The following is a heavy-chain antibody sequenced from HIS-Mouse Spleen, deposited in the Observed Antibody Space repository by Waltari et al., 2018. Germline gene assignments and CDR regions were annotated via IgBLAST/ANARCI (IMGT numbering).Heavy chain of an antibody. Sequence: QLQLQESGPGLVKPSETLSLTCTVSGGSISSSSYYWGWIRQPPGKGLEWIGSIYYSGRPYYNPSLKSRVTISVDTSKNQFSLKLSSVTAADTAAYYCAREIPYSSSWYDWYFDLWGRGTLVTVSS. CDR1: GGSISSSSYY. CDR3: AREIPYSSSWYDWYFDL. J-gene: IGHJ2*01. D-gene: IGHD6-13*01. V-gene: IGHV4-39*07. CDR2: IYYSGRP.